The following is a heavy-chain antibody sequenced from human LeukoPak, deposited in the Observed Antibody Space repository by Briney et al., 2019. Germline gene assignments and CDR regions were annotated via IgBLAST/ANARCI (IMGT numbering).Heavy chain of an antibody. J-gene: IGHJ3*02. CDR3: ARARIAVAGRADAFDI. D-gene: IGHD6-19*01. CDR2: IYYSGNT. Sequence: PSETLSLTCTVSGGSISSYYWSWIRQPPGKGLEWIGYIYYSGNTNYNPSLKSRLTISLDTSKNQFSLKLSSVTAADTAVYYCARARIAVAGRADAFDIWGQGTMVTVSS. V-gene: IGHV4-59*01. CDR1: GGSISSYY.